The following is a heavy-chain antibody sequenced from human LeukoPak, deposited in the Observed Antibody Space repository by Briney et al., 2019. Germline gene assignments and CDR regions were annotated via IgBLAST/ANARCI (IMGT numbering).Heavy chain of an antibody. CDR2: ITWDGGST. D-gene: IGHD5-18*01. Sequence: GGSLRLSCAASGFMFDDYTMHWVRQAPGKGPEWVSLITWDGGSTYYAGSVKGRFTISRDNSKNSLYLQMNSLRTEDTALYYCAKGDVDSPMNFYHWGQGTLVTVSS. V-gene: IGHV3-43*01. CDR1: GFMFDDYT. CDR3: AKGDVDSPMNFYH. J-gene: IGHJ4*02.